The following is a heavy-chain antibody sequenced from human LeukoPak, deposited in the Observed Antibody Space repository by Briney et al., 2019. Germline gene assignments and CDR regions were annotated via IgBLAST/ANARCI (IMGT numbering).Heavy chain of an antibody. CDR2: ISGSGGST. Sequence: GGSLRLSCAASGFTFSSYAMSWVRQAPGKGLEWVSAISGSGGSTYYADSVKGRFTISRDNSKNTPYLQMNSLRAEDTAVYYCAKDRVQQLVLWFDPWGQGTLVTVSS. CDR1: GFTFSSYA. V-gene: IGHV3-23*01. J-gene: IGHJ5*02. CDR3: AKDRVQQLVLWFDP. D-gene: IGHD6-13*01.